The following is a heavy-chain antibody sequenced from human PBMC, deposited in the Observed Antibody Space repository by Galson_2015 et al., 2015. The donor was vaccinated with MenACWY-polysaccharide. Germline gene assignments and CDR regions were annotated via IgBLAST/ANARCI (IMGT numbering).Heavy chain of an antibody. V-gene: IGHV2-5*02. D-gene: IGHD1-26*01. J-gene: IGHJ4*02. Sequence: PALVKPTQTLSLTCTFSGFSVTATGVGVGWIRQPPGKAPEWLAHIYWDGDKRFSPSLGARLTITKGTSRDQVVLTMTDMDPVDTATYYCVRLLGGVSFDSWGQGTL. CDR2: IYWDGDK. CDR1: GFSVTATGVG. CDR3: VRLLGGVSFDS.